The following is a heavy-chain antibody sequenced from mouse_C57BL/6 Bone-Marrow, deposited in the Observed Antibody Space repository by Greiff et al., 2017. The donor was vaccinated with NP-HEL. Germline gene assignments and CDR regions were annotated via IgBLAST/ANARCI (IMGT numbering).Heavy chain of an antibody. CDR3: ARSAYYYGSSSF. Sequence: QVQLQQPGAELVKPGASVKLSCKASGYTFTSYWMHWVKQRPGQGLEWIGMIHPNSGSTNYNEKFKSKATLTVDKSSSTAYMQLSSLTSEDSAVYSCARSAYYYGSSSFWGQGTTLTVSS. D-gene: IGHD1-1*01. CDR2: IHPNSGST. J-gene: IGHJ2*01. V-gene: IGHV1-64*01. CDR1: GYTFTSYW.